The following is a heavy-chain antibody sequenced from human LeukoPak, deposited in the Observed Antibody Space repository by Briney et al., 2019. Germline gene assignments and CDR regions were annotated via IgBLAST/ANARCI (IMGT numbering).Heavy chain of an antibody. CDR2: INHSGST. D-gene: IGHD5-18*01. Sequence: SETLSLTCAVYGGSFSGYYWSWIRQPPGKGLEWIGEINHSGSTNYNPSLKSRVTISVDTSKNQFSLKLSSVTAADTAVYYCARGPRWIQLWLKNDAFDIWGQETMVTVSS. CDR3: ARGPRWIQLWLKNDAFDI. V-gene: IGHV4-34*01. CDR1: GGSFSGYY. J-gene: IGHJ3*02.